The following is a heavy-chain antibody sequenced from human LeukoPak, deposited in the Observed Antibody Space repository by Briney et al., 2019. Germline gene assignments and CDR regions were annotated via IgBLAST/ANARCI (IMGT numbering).Heavy chain of an antibody. Sequence: GGSLRLSCAASGFTFSSYWMHWVRQTPGKGLVWVSRIKSDGSTIYADSVKGRFTISRDNAKNSLYLQMNSLRVEDTAVYYCAREDATAFDYWGQGTLVTASS. CDR2: IKSDGST. CDR3: AREDATAFDY. J-gene: IGHJ4*02. V-gene: IGHV3-74*01. CDR1: GFTFSSYW. D-gene: IGHD4-17*01.